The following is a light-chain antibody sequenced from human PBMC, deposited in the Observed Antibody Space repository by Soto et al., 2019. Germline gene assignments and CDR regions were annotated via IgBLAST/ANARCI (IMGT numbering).Light chain of an antibody. Sequence: EIVMTQSPPTLSVSPGERATLSCRASQSVSSDLAWYQQKPGQAPRLLIYGASTRATGIPARFSGSGSGTEFTLTLSSLQSEDFAVYYCQQCNNWPLTFGGGTKVEIK. V-gene: IGKV3-15*01. CDR1: QSVSSD. CDR2: GAS. J-gene: IGKJ4*01. CDR3: QQCNNWPLT.